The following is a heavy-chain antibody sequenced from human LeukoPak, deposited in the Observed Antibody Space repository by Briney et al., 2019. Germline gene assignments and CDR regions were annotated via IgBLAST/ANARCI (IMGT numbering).Heavy chain of an antibody. J-gene: IGHJ5*02. Sequence: PSETLSLTCTVSGGSISSSSYYWGWIRQPPGKGLEWIGSIYYSGSTYYNPSLKSRVTISVDTSKNQFSLKLSSVTAADTAVYYCACYIAAAGPNWFDPWGQGTLVTVSS. D-gene: IGHD6-13*01. V-gene: IGHV4-39*01. CDR1: GGSISSSSYY. CDR2: IYYSGST. CDR3: ACYIAAAGPNWFDP.